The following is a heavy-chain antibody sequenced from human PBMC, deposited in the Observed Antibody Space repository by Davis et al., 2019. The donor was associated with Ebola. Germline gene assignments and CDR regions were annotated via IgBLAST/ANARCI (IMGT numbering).Heavy chain of an antibody. Sequence: ASVKVSCKASGYTFTSYDINWVRQATGQGLEWMGWMNPNSGNTGYAQKFQGRVTMTRDTSTSTAYMELSSLRSEDTAVYYCARGTYSSSPGWVKRNWFDPWGQGTLVTVSS. D-gene: IGHD6-13*01. CDR3: ARGTYSSSPGWVKRNWFDP. J-gene: IGHJ5*02. V-gene: IGHV1-8*01. CDR2: MNPNSGNT. CDR1: GYTFTSYD.